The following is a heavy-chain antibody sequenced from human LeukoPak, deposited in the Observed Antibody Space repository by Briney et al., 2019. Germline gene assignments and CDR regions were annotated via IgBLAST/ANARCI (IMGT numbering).Heavy chain of an antibody. J-gene: IGHJ5*02. V-gene: IGHV3-30*02. D-gene: IGHD3-22*01. CDR1: GFTFSSYG. CDR3: VRPDDISGDWFDP. Sequence: PGGSLRLSCAASGFTFSSYGMHWVRQAPGKGLEWVAFIRYDGSNKYYADSVKGRFTISRDNSKNTLYLQMNSLRAEDTAVYYCVRPDDISGDWFDPWGQGTLVTVSS. CDR2: IRYDGSNK.